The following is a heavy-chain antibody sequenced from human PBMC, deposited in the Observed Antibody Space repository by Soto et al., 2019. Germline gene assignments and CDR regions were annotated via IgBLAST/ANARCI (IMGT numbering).Heavy chain of an antibody. CDR3: ARPLSTYYYDNSGYYYGH. CDR2: IYPGDSDT. V-gene: IGHV5-51*01. Sequence: PGESLKISCKGSGYSFTSYWIGWVRQMPGKGLEWMGIIYPGDSDTRYSPSFQGQVTFSADKSISTAYLQWSSLKASDSAMYYCARPLSTYYYDNSGYYYGHCGQGTLVTVSS. D-gene: IGHD3-22*01. CDR1: GYSFTSYW. J-gene: IGHJ1*01.